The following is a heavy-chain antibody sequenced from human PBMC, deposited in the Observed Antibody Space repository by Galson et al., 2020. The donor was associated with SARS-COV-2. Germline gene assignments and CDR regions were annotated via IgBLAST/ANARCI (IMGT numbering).Heavy chain of an antibody. CDR2: INHSGST. CDR1: GGSFSGYY. CDR3: ARGLLGVAVHYYYGMDV. V-gene: IGHV4-34*01. J-gene: IGHJ6*02. D-gene: IGHD3-16*01. Sequence: SETLSLTCAVYGGSFSGYYWSWIRQPPGKGLEWIGEINHSGSTNYNPSLKSRVTISVDTSKNQFSLKLSSVTAADTAVYYCARGLLGVAVHYYYGMDVWGQGTTVTVSS.